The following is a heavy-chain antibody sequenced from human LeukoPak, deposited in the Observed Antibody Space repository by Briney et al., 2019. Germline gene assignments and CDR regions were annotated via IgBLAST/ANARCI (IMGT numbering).Heavy chain of an antibody. CDR2: KNHSGST. CDR1: GGSFSGYY. J-gene: IGHJ6*02. CDR3: ARVKRSIAARRVYYGMYV. Sequence: PSETLSLICAVYGGSFSGYYWSWLRKPRGKGVEWVGEKNHSGSTNYNPSLMSRVTISVDTSKNHFSLKLSSVTAADTAVYYCARVKRSIAARRVYYGMYVWGQGTTVTVSS. D-gene: IGHD6-6*01. V-gene: IGHV4-34*01.